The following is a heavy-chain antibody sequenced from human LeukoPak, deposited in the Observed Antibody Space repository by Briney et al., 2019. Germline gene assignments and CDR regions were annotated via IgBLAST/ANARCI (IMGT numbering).Heavy chain of an antibody. CDR2: IRYDGSNK. CDR1: GFTFSSYG. J-gene: IGHJ4*02. CDR3: AKDFRGYSGFPHYFDY. D-gene: IGHD5-12*01. Sequence: PPGGSLRLSCAASGFTFSSYGMHWVRQAPGKGLEWVAFIRYDGSNKYYADSVKGRFTISRDNSKNTLYLQMNSLRAEDTAVYYCAKDFRGYSGFPHYFDYWGQGTLVTVSS. V-gene: IGHV3-30*02.